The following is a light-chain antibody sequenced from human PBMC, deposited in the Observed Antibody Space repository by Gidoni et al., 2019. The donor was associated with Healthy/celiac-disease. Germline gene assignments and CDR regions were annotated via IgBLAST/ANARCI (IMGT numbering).Light chain of an antibody. Sequence: QSALTQPASVSGSPGQSITISCTGTSSDVGSYNLVSWYQQHPGKPPKLMIYEGSKRPSGVSNRFSGSKSGNTASLTISGLQAEDEADYYCCSYAGSSTPFGGGTKLTVL. CDR3: CSYAGSSTP. CDR1: SSDVGSYNL. CDR2: EGS. J-gene: IGLJ2*01. V-gene: IGLV2-23*01.